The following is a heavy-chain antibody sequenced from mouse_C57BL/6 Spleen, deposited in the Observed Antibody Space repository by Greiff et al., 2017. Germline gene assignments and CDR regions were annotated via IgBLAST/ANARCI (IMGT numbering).Heavy chain of an antibody. J-gene: IGHJ2*01. CDR1: GYTFTDYY. V-gene: IGHV1-19*01. CDR2: INPYNGGT. CDR3: ARREAAQAIFDY. D-gene: IGHD3-2*02. Sequence: EVQLQQSGPVLVKPGASVKMSCKASGYTFTDYYMNWVKQSHGKSLEWIGVINPYNGGTSYNQKFKGKATLTVDKSSSTAYMELNSLTSEDSAVYYCARREAAQAIFDYWGQGTTLTVSS.